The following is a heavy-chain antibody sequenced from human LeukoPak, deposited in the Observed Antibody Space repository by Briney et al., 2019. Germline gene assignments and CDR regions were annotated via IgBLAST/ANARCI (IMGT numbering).Heavy chain of an antibody. Sequence: GGSLRLSCAASGFNFSTYPMHWVRQARGKGLEWVAVISYDGSNKYYADSVKGRFTISRDNSKNTLYLQMNSLRAEDTAVYYCARDQIIVATILDYYYGMDVWGQGTMVTVSS. D-gene: IGHD5-12*01. V-gene: IGHV3-30-3*01. J-gene: IGHJ6*02. CDR3: ARDQIIVATILDYYYGMDV. CDR2: ISYDGSNK. CDR1: GFNFSTYP.